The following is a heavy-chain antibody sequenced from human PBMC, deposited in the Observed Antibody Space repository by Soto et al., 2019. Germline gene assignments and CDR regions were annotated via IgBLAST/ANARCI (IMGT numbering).Heavy chain of an antibody. CDR1: GLTVSSYY. Sequence: GGSLGLSCAASGLTVSSYYMGWVRQAPGKGLEWVSVIYSGGSTYYADSVKGRFTISRDNSKNTLYLQMNSLRAEDTAVYYCARARVAGINDYWGQGTLVTVSS. D-gene: IGHD6-19*01. V-gene: IGHV3-53*01. CDR2: IYSGGST. J-gene: IGHJ4*02. CDR3: ARARVAGINDY.